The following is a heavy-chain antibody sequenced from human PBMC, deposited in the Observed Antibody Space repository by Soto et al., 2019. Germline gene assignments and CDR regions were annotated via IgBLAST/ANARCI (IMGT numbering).Heavy chain of an antibody. Sequence: VQLVESGGGLVKPGGSLRLSCAASGFTFSSYSMNWVRQAPGQGLEWVSSISSSSSYIYYADSVKGRFTISRDNAKNSLYLQMNSLRAEDTAVYYCARGGGSGSYYGAFDIWGQGTMVTVSS. CDR1: GFTFSSYS. CDR3: ARGGGSGSYYGAFDI. D-gene: IGHD1-26*01. CDR2: ISSSSSYI. J-gene: IGHJ3*02. V-gene: IGHV3-21*01.